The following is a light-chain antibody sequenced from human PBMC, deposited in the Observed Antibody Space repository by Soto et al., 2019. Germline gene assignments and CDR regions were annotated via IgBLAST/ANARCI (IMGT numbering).Light chain of an antibody. CDR2: AAS. J-gene: IGKJ4*01. V-gene: IGKV1-6*01. Sequence: AIQMTQSPSSLSVSVGDRVTITCRASQGIGNDVGWYQQKPGKAPELLIYAASSLQSGVPSRFSGSRSGTDFTLTISSLQPEDFATYYCLQDHNYPLTFGGGTKVEIK. CDR3: LQDHNYPLT. CDR1: QGIGND.